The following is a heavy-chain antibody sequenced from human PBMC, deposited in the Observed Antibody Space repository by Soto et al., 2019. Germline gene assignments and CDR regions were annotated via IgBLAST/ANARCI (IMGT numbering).Heavy chain of an antibody. CDR2: ISSSSTDT. Sequence: QVQLVESGGGLVKPGGSLRLSCATSGFTFSDYYMSWVRQAPGKGLEWVSYISSSSTDTNYAHSVKGRCTISRDNAKNSLYLKMNSLRAEDTAVYYCAGKQWEPSGNYYFDYWGQGTLVTVSS. D-gene: IGHD1-26*01. J-gene: IGHJ4*02. CDR1: GFTFSDYY. CDR3: AGKQWEPSGNYYFDY. V-gene: IGHV3-11*06.